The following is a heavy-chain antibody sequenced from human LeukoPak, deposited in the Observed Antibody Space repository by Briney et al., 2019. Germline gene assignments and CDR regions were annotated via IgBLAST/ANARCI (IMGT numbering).Heavy chain of an antibody. Sequence: PGGSLRLSCAASGVTFSTYWMRWVRQAPGKGLVWVSRINSDGSRTSYADFVKCGFTIYRDNAKTTLYLQMNSLRAEDTAVYYCAREHYSGYDWGTNWFDPWGQGTLVTVSS. J-gene: IGHJ5*02. CDR3: AREHYSGYDWGTNWFDP. V-gene: IGHV3-74*01. CDR2: INSDGSRT. D-gene: IGHD5-12*01. CDR1: GVTFSTYW.